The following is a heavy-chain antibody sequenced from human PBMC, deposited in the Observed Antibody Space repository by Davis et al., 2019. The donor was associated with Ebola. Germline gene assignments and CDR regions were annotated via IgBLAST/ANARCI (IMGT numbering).Heavy chain of an antibody. D-gene: IGHD1-26*01. Sequence: ASVKVSCKASGYTFTTSYLHWVRQAPGQGLEWMGIINPSGGSTSYAQKFQGRVTMTRDTSTSTVYMELSSLRSEDTAVYYCARIPRSGRDYMDVWGKGTTVTVSS. J-gene: IGHJ6*03. V-gene: IGHV1-46*01. CDR3: ARIPRSGRDYMDV. CDR2: INPSGGST. CDR1: GYTFTTSY.